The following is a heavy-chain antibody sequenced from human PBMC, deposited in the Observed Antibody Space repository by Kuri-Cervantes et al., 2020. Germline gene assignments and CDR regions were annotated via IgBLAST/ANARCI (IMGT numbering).Heavy chain of an antibody. CDR3: AKKGSLPDHPGYWSGAYGMDV. CDR1: GFTFSSYA. CDR2: ISGSGGST. V-gene: IGHV3-23*01. Sequence: GESLKISCAASGFTFSSYAMSWVRQAPGKGLEWVSAISGSGGSTYYADSVKGRFTISRDNSKNTLYLQMNSLRAEDTAAYYCAKKGSLPDHPGYWSGAYGMDVWGQGTTVTVSS. J-gene: IGHJ6*02. D-gene: IGHD2-8*02.